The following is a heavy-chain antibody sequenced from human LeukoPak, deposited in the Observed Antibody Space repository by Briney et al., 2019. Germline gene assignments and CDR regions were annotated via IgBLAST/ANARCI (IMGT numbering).Heavy chain of an antibody. CDR1: GYTFTSYD. D-gene: IGHD5-12*01. CDR2: MNPNSGNT. CDR3: AKGSGYEAQYYYYYMDV. J-gene: IGHJ6*03. V-gene: IGHV1-8*03. Sequence: ASVKVSCKASGYTFTSYDINWVRRATGQGLEWMGWMNPNSGNTGYAQKFQGRVTITRNTSISTAYMELSSLRAEDTAVYYCAKGSGYEAQYYYYYMDVWGKGTTVTISS.